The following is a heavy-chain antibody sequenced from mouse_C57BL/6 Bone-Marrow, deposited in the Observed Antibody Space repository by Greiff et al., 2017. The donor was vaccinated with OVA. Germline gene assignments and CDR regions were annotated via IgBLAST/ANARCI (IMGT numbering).Heavy chain of an antibody. D-gene: IGHD1-1*01. J-gene: IGHJ2*01. Sequence: EVQLQQSGPELVKPGASVKISCKASGYTFTDYYMNWVKQSHGKSLEWIGDINPNNGGTSYNQKFKGKATLTVDKSSSTAYMELRSLTSEDSAVYYCARRNMSYGGDYWGQGTTLTVSS. CDR3: ARRNMSYGGDY. CDR1: GYTFTDYY. V-gene: IGHV1-26*01. CDR2: INPNNGGT.